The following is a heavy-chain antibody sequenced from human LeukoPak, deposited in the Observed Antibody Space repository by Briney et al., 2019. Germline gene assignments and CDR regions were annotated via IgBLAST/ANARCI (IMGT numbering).Heavy chain of an antibody. CDR2: FYYSGST. Sequence: SETLSLTCTVSGGSISSSSYYWGWIRQPPGKGLEWIGSFYYSGSTYYNPSLKSRVTISVDTSKNRFSLKLSSVTAADTAVYYCARHERSSITMVRGVKPKKWFDPWGQGTLVTVSS. J-gene: IGHJ5*02. D-gene: IGHD3-10*01. CDR1: GGSISSSSYY. V-gene: IGHV4-39*01. CDR3: ARHERSSITMVRGVKPKKWFDP.